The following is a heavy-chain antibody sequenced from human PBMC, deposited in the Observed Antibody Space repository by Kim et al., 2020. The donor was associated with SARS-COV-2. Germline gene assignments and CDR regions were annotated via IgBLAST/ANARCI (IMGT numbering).Heavy chain of an antibody. Sequence: GGSLRLSCAASGFTFSSYGMYWVRQAPGKGLEWVAVISYDGSNKYYADSVKGRFTISRDNSKNTLYLQMNSLRAEDTAVYYCAKAQSRYSNYVPFDYWGQGTLATVSS. V-gene: IGHV3-30*18. J-gene: IGHJ4*02. CDR1: GFTFSSYG. D-gene: IGHD4-4*01. CDR2: ISYDGSNK. CDR3: AKAQSRYSNYVPFDY.